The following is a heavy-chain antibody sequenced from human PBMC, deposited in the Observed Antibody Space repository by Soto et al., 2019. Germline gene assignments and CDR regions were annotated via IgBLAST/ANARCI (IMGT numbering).Heavy chain of an antibody. CDR1: GGSISSYY. J-gene: IGHJ4*02. V-gene: IGHV4-59*01. CDR3: ARASDDSSGYYYSFDY. Sequence: PSETLSLTCTVSGGSISSYYWSWIRQPPGKGLEWIGYIYYSGSTNYNPSLKSRVTISVDTSKNQFSLKLSSVTAADTAVYYCARASDDSSGYYYSFDYWGQGTLVTVSS. D-gene: IGHD3-22*01. CDR2: IYYSGST.